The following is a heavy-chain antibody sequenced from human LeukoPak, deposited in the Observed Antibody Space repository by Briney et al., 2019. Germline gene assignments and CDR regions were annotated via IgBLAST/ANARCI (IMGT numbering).Heavy chain of an antibody. CDR1: GGSISGHY. CDR2: STHSGST. V-gene: IGHV4-34*01. J-gene: IGHJ4*02. CDR3: ARGRTGAAALDF. Sequence: SETLSLTCAVYGGSISGHYWTWIRQPPGKGLEWIGESTHSGSTNYNPSLKSRVTISVDTSKNQFSLKLTSVSAADTAVYHCARGRTGAAALDFWGPGTLVTVSS. D-gene: IGHD2-2*01.